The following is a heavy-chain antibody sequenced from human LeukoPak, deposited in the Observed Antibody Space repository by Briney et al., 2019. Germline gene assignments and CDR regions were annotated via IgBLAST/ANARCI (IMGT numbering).Heavy chain of an antibody. D-gene: IGHD3-10*01. CDR2: INHSGST. V-gene: IGHV4-34*01. CDR3: ARLLVRGVIIFSRYNWFDP. CDR1: GGSFSGYY. J-gene: IGHJ5*02. Sequence: SETLSLTCAVYGGSFSGYYWSWIRQPPGKGLEWIGEINHSGSTNYNPSLKSRVTISVDTSKNQFSLKLSSVTAADTAVYYCARLLVRGVIIFSRYNWFDPWGQRTLVTVSS.